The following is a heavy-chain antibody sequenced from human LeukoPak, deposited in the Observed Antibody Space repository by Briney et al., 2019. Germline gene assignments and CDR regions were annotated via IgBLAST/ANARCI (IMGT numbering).Heavy chain of an antibody. CDR3: ARDLVGGLSLYHYYGLDV. D-gene: IGHD1-26*01. V-gene: IGHV3-23*01. CDR2: ISGSGDST. J-gene: IGHJ6*02. Sequence: GGSLRLSCAASGFAFSSYAMSWVRQAPGKGLEWVSGISGSGDSTYYVDSVKGRFTIPRDSSKNTLYLQMNSLRAEDTAVYYCARDLVGGLSLYHYYGLDVWGQGTTVTVSS. CDR1: GFAFSSYA.